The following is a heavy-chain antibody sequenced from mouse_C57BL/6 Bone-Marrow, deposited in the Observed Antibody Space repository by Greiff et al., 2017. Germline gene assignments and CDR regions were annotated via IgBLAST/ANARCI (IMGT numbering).Heavy chain of an antibody. J-gene: IGHJ1*03. CDR1: GYTFTDYY. CDR3: ARSNYGSKDWYVDV. V-gene: IGHV1-75*01. Sequence: VQLHQSGPELVKPGASVKISCKASGYTFTDYYINWVKQRPGQGLEWIGWIFPGSGSTYYNEKFKGKATLTVDKSSITAYMLLSSLTSEDSAVYFCARSNYGSKDWYVDVWGTGTTVTVSS. CDR2: IFPGSGST. D-gene: IGHD1-1*01.